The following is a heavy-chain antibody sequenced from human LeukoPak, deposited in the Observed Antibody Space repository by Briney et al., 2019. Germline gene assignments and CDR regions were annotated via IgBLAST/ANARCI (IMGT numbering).Heavy chain of an antibody. D-gene: IGHD3-22*01. CDR3: AKYGNFHHYHDSSGSFDN. Sequence: GGSLRLSCTASGFTLSNYAMNWARQAPGEGPEWVSAISGSAGDTYYADSVKGRFTISRDNSKNTLYLQMNSLRAEDTAVYYCAKYGNFHHYHDSSGSFDNWGQGTLVTVSS. J-gene: IGHJ4*02. V-gene: IGHV3-23*01. CDR2: ISGSAGDT. CDR1: GFTLSNYA.